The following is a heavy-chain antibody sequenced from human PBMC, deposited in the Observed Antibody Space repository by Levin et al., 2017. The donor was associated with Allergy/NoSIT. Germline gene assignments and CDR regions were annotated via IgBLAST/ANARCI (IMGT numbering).Heavy chain of an antibody. J-gene: IGHJ4*02. CDR3: AKEAWHYDFWSGSLRY. D-gene: IGHD3-3*01. V-gene: IGHV3-23*01. CDR1: GFTFSSYA. Sequence: GESLKISCAASGFTFSSYAMSWVRQAPGKGLEWVSAISGSGGSTYYADSVKGRFTISRDNSKNTLYLQMNSLRAEDTAVYYCAKEAWHYDFWSGSLRYWGQGTLVTVSS. CDR2: ISGSGGST.